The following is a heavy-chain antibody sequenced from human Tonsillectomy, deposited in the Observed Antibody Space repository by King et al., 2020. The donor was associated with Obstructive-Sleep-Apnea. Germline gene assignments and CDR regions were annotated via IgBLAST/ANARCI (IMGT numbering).Heavy chain of an antibody. D-gene: IGHD2-2*01. CDR1: GFTFGDYA. CDR3: TRDLPFCSSTSCYSLFPDY. J-gene: IGHJ4*02. Sequence: VQLVESGGGLVQPGRSLRLSCTASGFTFGDYAMSWFRQAPGKGLEWVGFIRSKAYGGTTEYAASVKGRFTISRDDSKSIAYLQMNSLKTEDTAVYYCTRDLPFCSSTSCYSLFPDYWGQGTLVTVSS. V-gene: IGHV3-49*03. CDR2: IRSKAYGGTT.